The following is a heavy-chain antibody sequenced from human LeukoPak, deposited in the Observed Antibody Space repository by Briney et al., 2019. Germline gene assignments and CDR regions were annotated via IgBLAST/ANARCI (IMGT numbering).Heavy chain of an antibody. CDR2: ISGGGDIT. V-gene: IGHV3-23*01. Sequence: GGSLRLSCAASGFNFSNHAMSWVRQTPGKGLEWVSAISGGGDITYYADSVTGRFTISRDNSKDTLFLQMHSLRPGDTAVYYCVREDTPATANYWGQGTLVTISS. CDR3: VREDTPATANY. CDR1: GFNFSNHA. D-gene: IGHD2-21*02. J-gene: IGHJ4*02.